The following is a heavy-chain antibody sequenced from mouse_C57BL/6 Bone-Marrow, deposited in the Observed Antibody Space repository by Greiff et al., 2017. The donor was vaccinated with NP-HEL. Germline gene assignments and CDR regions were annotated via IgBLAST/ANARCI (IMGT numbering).Heavy chain of an antibody. J-gene: IGHJ2*01. CDR1: GFTFSDYG. D-gene: IGHD2-2*01. CDR2: ISSGSSTI. V-gene: IGHV5-17*01. CDR3: ARDDYGYDGGYYFDY. Sequence: EVQLVESGGGLVKPGGSLKLSCAASGFTFSDYGMHWVRQAPEKGLEWVAYISSGSSTIYYADTVKGRFTISRDNAKNTLFLQMTSLRSEDTAMYYCARDDYGYDGGYYFDYWGQGTTLTVSS.